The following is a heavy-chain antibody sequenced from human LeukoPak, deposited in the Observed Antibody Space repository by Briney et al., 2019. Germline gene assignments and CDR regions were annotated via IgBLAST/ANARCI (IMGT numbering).Heavy chain of an antibody. D-gene: IGHD6-13*01. CDR1: GVTFTGDR. V-gene: IGHV3-7*01. J-gene: IGHJ4*01. Sequence: GGTLRLSCAVSGVTFTGDRMSWGREGPGEGVERGAGIRQDGGEKTYVESVRGGLTISRDNNKNTLYLQINSLRVEDTAVYYCARDGTAAGLYFDLWGQGTLVTVSS. CDR3: ARDGTAAGLYFDL. CDR2: IRQDGGEK.